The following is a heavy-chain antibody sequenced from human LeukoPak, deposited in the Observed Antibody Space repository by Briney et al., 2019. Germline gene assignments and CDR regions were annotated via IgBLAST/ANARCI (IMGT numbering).Heavy chain of an antibody. Sequence: GGSLRLSCAASGFTFSSYAMSWVRQAPGKGLEWVSAISGSGGSTYYADSVKGRFTISRDNSKSTLYLQMNSLRAEDTATYYCAKDFVAANGVFDAFDIWGQGTVVTVSS. CDR1: GFTFSSYA. CDR3: AKDFVAANGVFDAFDI. D-gene: IGHD1-1*01. CDR2: ISGSGGST. V-gene: IGHV3-23*01. J-gene: IGHJ3*02.